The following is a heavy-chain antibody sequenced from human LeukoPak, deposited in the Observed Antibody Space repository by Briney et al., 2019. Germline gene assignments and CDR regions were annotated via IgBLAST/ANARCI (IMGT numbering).Heavy chain of an antibody. CDR3: ACLTTADAFDI. J-gene: IGHJ3*02. CDR2: IYDSGST. D-gene: IGHD3-22*01. V-gene: IGHV4-59*01. Sequence: PSETLSLTCTVSGGSISRCYWSWIRQPPGKGLEWIGYIYDSGSTNYNPSLKSRVSISVVPSKNQFSLKLSSVTAADTAVYYCACLTTADAFDIWGQGTMVTVSS. CDR1: GGSISRCY.